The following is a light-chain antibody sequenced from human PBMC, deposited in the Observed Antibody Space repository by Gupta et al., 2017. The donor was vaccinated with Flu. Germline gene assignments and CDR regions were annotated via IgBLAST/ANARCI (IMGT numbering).Light chain of an antibody. V-gene: IGLV3-21*02. CDR2: DDS. CDR3: QVSDTTTDNVI. J-gene: IGLJ2*01. Sequence: GQTTTITCGGNYFGSKCVHWSPPTPGRAPVLLFHDDSSRRSGIPERFSASNSATTATLTITRVEDGDEADYYCQVSDTTTDNVIFGGGTKLTVL. CDR1: YFGSKC.